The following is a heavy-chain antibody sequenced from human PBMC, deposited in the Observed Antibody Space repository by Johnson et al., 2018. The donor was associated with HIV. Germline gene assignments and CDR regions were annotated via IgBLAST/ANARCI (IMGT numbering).Heavy chain of an antibody. J-gene: IGHJ3*01. D-gene: IGHD3-22*01. Sequence: QMQLVESGGGLVKPGGSLRLSCAASGFTFSNYGMHWVRQAPGKGLEWVALITYDGSHKYYEDPVKGRFTISRDNSKNTVWLQLNSLRAEDTGVYYFAKGEYFDSGGYYHVVMNGFDVWGQGTMVTVSS. V-gene: IGHV3-30*18. CDR3: AKGEYFDSGGYYHVVMNGFDV. CDR1: GFTFSNYG. CDR2: ITYDGSHK.